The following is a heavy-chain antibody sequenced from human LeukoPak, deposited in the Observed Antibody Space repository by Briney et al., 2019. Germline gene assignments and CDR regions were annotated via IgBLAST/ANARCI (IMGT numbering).Heavy chain of an antibody. CDR1: GGSISSYY. J-gene: IGHJ3*02. D-gene: IGHD3-22*01. V-gene: IGHV4-39*01. CDR3: ATTSRVGSSGYSDAFDI. CDR2: LYYSGST. Sequence: PSETLSLTCTVSGGSISSYYWGWIRQPPGKGLEWIGSLYYSGSTYYNPSLKSRVTISVDTSKNQFSLKLSSVTAADTAVYYCATTSRVGSSGYSDAFDIWGQGTMVTVSS.